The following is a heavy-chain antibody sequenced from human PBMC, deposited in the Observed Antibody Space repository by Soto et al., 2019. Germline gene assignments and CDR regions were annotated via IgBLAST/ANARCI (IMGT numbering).Heavy chain of an antibody. J-gene: IGHJ5*02. D-gene: IGHD6-19*01. Sequence: QLQLQESGPGLVKPSETLSLTCTVSGGSISSSSYYWGWIRQPPGKGLEWIGSIYYSGSTYYNPSLKSRVTISVDTSKNQFSLKLSSVTAADTAVYYCARQDPLGAVAGTDWFDPWGQGTLVTVSS. CDR2: IYYSGST. V-gene: IGHV4-39*01. CDR1: GGSISSSSYY. CDR3: ARQDPLGAVAGTDWFDP.